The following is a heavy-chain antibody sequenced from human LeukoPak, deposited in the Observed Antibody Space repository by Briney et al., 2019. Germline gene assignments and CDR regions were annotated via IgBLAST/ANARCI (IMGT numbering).Heavy chain of an antibody. CDR2: IKQDGSEK. Sequence: GGSLRLSCAASGFTFSSYWMSWVRQAPGKGLEWVANIKQDGSEKDYVDSVKGRFTISRDTAKNSLYLQMNSLRAEDTAVYYCARIKSQGVVVPLLRSTYYFDYWGQRTLVTVSS. V-gene: IGHV3-7*01. CDR3: ARIKSQGVVVPLLRSTYYFDY. D-gene: IGHD2-21*01. CDR1: GFTFSSYW. J-gene: IGHJ4*02.